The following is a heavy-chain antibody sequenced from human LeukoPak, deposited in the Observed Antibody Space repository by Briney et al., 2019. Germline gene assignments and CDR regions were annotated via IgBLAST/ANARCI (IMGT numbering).Heavy chain of an antibody. CDR3: ARDSGGSDYYMDV. CDR1: GFTFSSYS. V-gene: IGHV3-48*04. D-gene: IGHD1-26*01. CDR2: ISSSSSTI. Sequence: GGSLRLSCAASGFTFSSYSMNWVRQAPGKGLEWVSYISSSSSTIYYADSVKGRFTISRDNAENSLYLQMNSLRAEDTAVYYCARDSGGSDYYMDVWGKGTTVTVSS. J-gene: IGHJ6*03.